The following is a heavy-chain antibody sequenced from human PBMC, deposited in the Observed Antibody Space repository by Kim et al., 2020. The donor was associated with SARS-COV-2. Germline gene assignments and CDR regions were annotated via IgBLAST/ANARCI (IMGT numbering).Heavy chain of an antibody. Sequence: SETLSLTCTVSGGSISSGGYYWSWIRQHPGKGLEWIGYIYYSGSTYYNPSLKSRVTISVDTSKNQFSLKLSSVTAADTAVYYCARSGDSRYWYFDLWGRGTLVTVSS. D-gene: IGHD4-17*01. CDR3: ARSGDSRYWYFDL. V-gene: IGHV4-31*03. CDR1: GGSISSGGYY. CDR2: IYYSGST. J-gene: IGHJ2*01.